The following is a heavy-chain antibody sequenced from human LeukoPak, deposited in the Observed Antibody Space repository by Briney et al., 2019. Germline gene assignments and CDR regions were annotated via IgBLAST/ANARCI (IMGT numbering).Heavy chain of an antibody. D-gene: IGHD3-9*01. V-gene: IGHV3-49*04. J-gene: IGHJ4*02. CDR3: SRVRYYDVLTGRYYFDY. Sequence: GGSLRLSCTASGFTFGDYGMTWVRQAPGKGLDWVSFIRRKAYGGTTEDAASVKGRFTISRDDSKSIAYLQMNSLKTEDTAVYYCSRVRYYDVLTGRYYFDYWGQGTLVTVSS. CDR2: IRRKAYGGTT. CDR1: GFTFGDYG.